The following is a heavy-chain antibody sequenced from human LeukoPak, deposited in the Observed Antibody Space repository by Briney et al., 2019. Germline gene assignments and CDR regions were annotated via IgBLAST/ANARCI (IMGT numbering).Heavy chain of an antibody. CDR2: IWYDGSNK. D-gene: IGHD4-17*01. CDR3: ARDLLAPDYGDYVNYYYGMDV. CDR1: GVTFSSYG. V-gene: IGHV3-33*01. Sequence: GGSLRLSCAASGVTFSSYGMHWVRQAPGKGLEWVAVIWYDGSNKYYADSVKGRFTISRDNSKNTLYLQMNSLRAEDTAVYYCARDLLAPDYGDYVNYYYGMDVWGKGTTVTVSS. J-gene: IGHJ6*04.